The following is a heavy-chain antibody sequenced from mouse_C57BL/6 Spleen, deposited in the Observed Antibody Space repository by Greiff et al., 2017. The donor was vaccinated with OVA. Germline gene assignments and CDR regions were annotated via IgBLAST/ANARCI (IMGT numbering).Heavy chain of an antibody. Sequence: EVKVVESGGDLVKPGGSLKLSCAASGFTFSSYGMSWVRQTPDKRLEWVATISSGGSCTYYPDSVKGRFTISRDNAKNTLYLQRSSLKSEDTAMDYCARRSDYSGAMDYWGQGTSVTVSS. J-gene: IGHJ4*01. D-gene: IGHD2-12*01. CDR1: GFTFSSYG. CDR3: ARRSDYSGAMDY. V-gene: IGHV5-6*02. CDR2: ISSGGSCT.